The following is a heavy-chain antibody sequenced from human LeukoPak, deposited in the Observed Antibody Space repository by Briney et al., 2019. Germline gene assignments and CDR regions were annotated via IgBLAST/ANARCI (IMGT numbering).Heavy chain of an antibody. J-gene: IGHJ5*02. CDR2: IHNVGFT. D-gene: IGHD4-11*01. CDR3: ASETDYSHPNWFDP. CDR1: GDSNSSRYW. Sequence: SGTLSLTCTVSGDSNSSRYWWSWVRQPPGKGLEWIGQIHNVGFTKYNPSLKSRVTISVDKSKNHFSLKLNSVTAADTALYYCASETDYSHPNWFDPWGQGILVTVSS. V-gene: IGHV4-4*02.